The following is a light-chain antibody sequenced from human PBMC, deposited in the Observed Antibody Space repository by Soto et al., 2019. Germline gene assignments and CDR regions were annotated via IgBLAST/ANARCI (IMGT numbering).Light chain of an antibody. CDR3: QQYNDNCT. J-gene: IGKJ1*01. Sequence: DIQMTQSPSTLSASVGDRVTITCRASQSISSWLAWYQQKPGQAPKLLIYKASTLQSGVPSRFSGSGSGTECTLAISSLQPDDSATYNCQQYNDNCTFGQGTKVEIK. V-gene: IGKV1-5*03. CDR2: KAS. CDR1: QSISSW.